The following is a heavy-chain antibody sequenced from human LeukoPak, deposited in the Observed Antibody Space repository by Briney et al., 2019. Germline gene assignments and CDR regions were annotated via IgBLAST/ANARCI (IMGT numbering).Heavy chain of an antibody. CDR2: IYYSGST. J-gene: IGHJ6*02. CDR3: ARYDFWSGCLDV. Sequence: PSETLSLTCTVSGGSISSYYWSWIRQPPGKGLEWIGYIYYSGSTNYNPSLKSRVTISVDTSKSQFSLKLSSVTAADTAVYYCARYDFWSGCLDVWGQGTTVTVSS. CDR1: GGSISSYY. V-gene: IGHV4-59*01. D-gene: IGHD3-3*01.